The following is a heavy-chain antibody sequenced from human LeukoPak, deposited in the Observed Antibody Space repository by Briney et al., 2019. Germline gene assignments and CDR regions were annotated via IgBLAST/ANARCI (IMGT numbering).Heavy chain of an antibody. CDR3: ARDVGFYLCDY. V-gene: IGHV1-2*02. CDR1: GYTFTGHY. Sequence: GASVKVSCKASGYTFTGHYMHWVRQAPGQGLEWMGWINPNSGAINYAQKFQGRVTMTSDTSISTAYMELSRLRSDDTAVYYCARDVGFYLCDYWGQGTLVTVSS. D-gene: IGHD2-21*01. J-gene: IGHJ4*02. CDR2: INPNSGAI.